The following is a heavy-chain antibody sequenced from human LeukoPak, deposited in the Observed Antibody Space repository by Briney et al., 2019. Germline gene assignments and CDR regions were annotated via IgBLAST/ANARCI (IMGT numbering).Heavy chain of an antibody. Sequence: SETLSLTCTVSGGSISSYYWSWIRQPPGKGLEWIGYIYYSGSTNYNPSLKSRVTISVDKSKNQFSLKLSSVTAADTAVYYCAREPFYDEGATLFDYWGQGTLVTVSS. V-gene: IGHV4-59*12. CDR1: GGSISSYY. CDR2: IYYSGST. CDR3: AREPFYDEGATLFDY. J-gene: IGHJ4*02. D-gene: IGHD1-26*01.